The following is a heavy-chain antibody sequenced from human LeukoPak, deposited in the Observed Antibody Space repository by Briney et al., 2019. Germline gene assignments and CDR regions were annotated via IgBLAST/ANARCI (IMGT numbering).Heavy chain of an antibody. J-gene: IGHJ4*02. D-gene: IGHD6-13*01. V-gene: IGHV3-74*01. CDR2: ISPDGSST. CDR1: GFTFSNYW. CDR3: AKLVRDSSSSGTVEY. Sequence: AGGSLRLSCAASGFTFSNYWMHWVRQAPGKGLVWVSRISPDGSSTSYGDSVKGRFTISRDNAKNTVYLQMNSLRAEDTAVYYCAKLVRDSSSSGTVEYWGQGTLVTVSS.